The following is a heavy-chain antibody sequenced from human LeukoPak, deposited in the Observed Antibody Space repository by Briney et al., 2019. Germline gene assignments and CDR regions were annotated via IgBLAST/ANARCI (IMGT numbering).Heavy chain of an antibody. V-gene: IGHV1-46*01. CDR2: INPSGGST. CDR3: ARDPGSLGEFTSYYMDV. Sequence: ASVKDSCKASGYTFTSYYMHWVRQAPGQGLEWMGIINPSGGSTSYAQKFQGRVTMTRDTSTSTVYMELSSLRSEDTAVYYCARDPGSLGEFTSYYMDVWGKGTTVTISS. J-gene: IGHJ6*03. D-gene: IGHD3-10*01. CDR1: GYTFTSYY.